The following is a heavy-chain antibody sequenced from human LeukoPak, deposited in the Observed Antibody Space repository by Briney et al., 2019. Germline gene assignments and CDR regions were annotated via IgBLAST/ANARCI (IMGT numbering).Heavy chain of an antibody. CDR3: ARLGDSSSSVSFDY. V-gene: IGHV1-2*02. J-gene: IGHJ4*02. CDR1: GYTFTGYY. CDR2: INPNSGGT. D-gene: IGHD6-6*01. Sequence: GASVKVSCKASGYTFTGYYMHWVRQAPGQGLEWMGWINPNSGGTNYAQKFQGRVTMTRDTSISTAYMELSRLRSDDTAVYYCARLGDSSSSVSFDYWGQGTLVTVSS.